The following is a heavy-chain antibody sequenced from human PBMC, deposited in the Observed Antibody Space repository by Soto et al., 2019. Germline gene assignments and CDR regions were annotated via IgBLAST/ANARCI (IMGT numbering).Heavy chain of an antibody. J-gene: IGHJ4*02. V-gene: IGHV4-61*01. Sequence: SETLSLTCTVSGASVGSGSFYWSWIRQPPGKGLEWIGYVFFSGSTNYNPSLKSRVTISIDTSKNQFSLKLISVTAADTDVYYCARVSTYYFDSSGSYTSDYWGQGTLVTVSS. CDR1: GASVGSGSFY. CDR3: ARVSTYYFDSSGSYTSDY. D-gene: IGHD3-22*01. CDR2: VFFSGST.